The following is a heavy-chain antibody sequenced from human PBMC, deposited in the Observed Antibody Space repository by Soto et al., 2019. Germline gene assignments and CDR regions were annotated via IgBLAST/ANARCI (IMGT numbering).Heavy chain of an antibody. CDR3: ARVNTVTSIRYFDY. J-gene: IGHJ4*02. V-gene: IGHV3-21*01. CDR1: GFTFSSYS. Sequence: GGSLRLSCAASGFTFSSYSMNWVRQAPGKGLEWVSSISSSSSYIYYADSVKGRFTISRDNAKNSLYLQMNSLRAEDTAVYYCARVNTVTSIRYFDYWGQGTLVTVSS. D-gene: IGHD4-17*01. CDR2: ISSSSSYI.